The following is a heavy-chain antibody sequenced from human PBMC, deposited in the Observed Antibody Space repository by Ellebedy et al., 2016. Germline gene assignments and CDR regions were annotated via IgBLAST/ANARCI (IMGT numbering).Heavy chain of an antibody. Sequence: GGSLRLXXAASGFTFSNFFMTWVRQAPGKGLEWVSTISGAGTNTYFADSVRGRFTISRDNSANTLYLHISSLRAEDTAVYYCVRGGYSSIWYADYWGQGTLVTVSS. J-gene: IGHJ4*02. V-gene: IGHV3-23*01. CDR2: ISGAGTNT. CDR3: VRGGYSSIWYADY. D-gene: IGHD6-13*01. CDR1: GFTFSNFF.